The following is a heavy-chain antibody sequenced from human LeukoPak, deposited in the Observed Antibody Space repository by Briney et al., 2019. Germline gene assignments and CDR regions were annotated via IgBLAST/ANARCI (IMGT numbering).Heavy chain of an antibody. CDR1: GFTFSSYA. CDR2: ISSNGGST. V-gene: IGHV3-64*04. CDR3: ARGSYGMDV. J-gene: IGHJ6*02. Sequence: GGSLRLSCSASGFTFSSYAMHWVRQAPGKGLEYVSAISSNGGSTYYADSVKGRLTISRDNSKNTLHLQMNGLRAEDTAVYYCARGSYGMDVWGQGTTVTVSS.